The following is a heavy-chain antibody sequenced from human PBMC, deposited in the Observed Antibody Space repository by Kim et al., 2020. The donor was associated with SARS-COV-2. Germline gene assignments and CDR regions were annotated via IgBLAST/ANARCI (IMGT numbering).Heavy chain of an antibody. CDR1: GFTFSSYS. D-gene: IGHD3-9*01. V-gene: IGHV3-21*01. CDR3: ARSRGRNDISTAFVY. Sequence: GGSLRLSCAASGFTFSSYSMNWVRQAPGKGLEWVSSISSSSSYIYYADSVKGRFTISRDNAKNSLYLQMNSLRAEDTAVYYCARSRGRNDISTAFVYWGQGPLVTVSS. CDR2: ISSSSSYI. J-gene: IGHJ4*02.